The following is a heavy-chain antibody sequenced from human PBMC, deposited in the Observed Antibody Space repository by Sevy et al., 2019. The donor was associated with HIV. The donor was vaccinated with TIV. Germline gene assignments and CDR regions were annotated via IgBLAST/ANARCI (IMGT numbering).Heavy chain of an antibody. V-gene: IGHV3-11*01. Sequence: GGSLRLSCAASGFTFSNYYMSWIRQAPGKGLEWVSYISSSGSTIYYADSVKGRCTISRDNAKNSLYLQMNSLRAEDTAVYYCARASNRWELLRDFDYWGQGTLVTVSS. CDR3: ARASNRWELLRDFDY. J-gene: IGHJ4*02. CDR1: GFTFSNYY. D-gene: IGHD1-26*01. CDR2: ISSSGSTI.